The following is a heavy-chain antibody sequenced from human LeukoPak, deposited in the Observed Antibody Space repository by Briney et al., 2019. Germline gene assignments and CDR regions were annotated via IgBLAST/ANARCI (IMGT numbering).Heavy chain of an antibody. D-gene: IGHD2/OR15-2a*01. V-gene: IGHV3-23*01. Sequence: GGSLRLSCAASGFTFSSSAMSWVRQAPGKGLEWVSPISGSGGSTYYADSVKGQFTISRDNSKNTLYLQMNSLRAEDTAVYYCATDLDSSYSYYYMDVWGKGTTVTVSS. CDR2: ISGSGGST. J-gene: IGHJ6*03. CDR1: GFTFSSSA. CDR3: ATDLDSSYSYYYMDV.